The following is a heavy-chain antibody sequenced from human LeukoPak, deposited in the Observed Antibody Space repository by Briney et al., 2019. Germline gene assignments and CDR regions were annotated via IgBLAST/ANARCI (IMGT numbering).Heavy chain of an antibody. CDR2: ISYDGSNK. D-gene: IGHD3-22*01. Sequence: GGSLRLSCAASGFTFSSYTMHWVRQAPGKGLEWVAVISYDGSNKYYADSVKGRFTISRDNSKNTLYLQMNSLRAEDTAVYYCARVLNYYDSSGYYFSYWGQGTLVTVSS. V-gene: IGHV3-30-3*01. J-gene: IGHJ4*02. CDR3: ARVLNYYDSSGYYFSY. CDR1: GFTFSSYT.